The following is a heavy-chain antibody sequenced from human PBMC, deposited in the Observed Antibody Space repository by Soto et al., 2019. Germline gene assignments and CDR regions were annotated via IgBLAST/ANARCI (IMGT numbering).Heavy chain of an antibody. V-gene: IGHV4-28*01. Sequence: QVQLQESGPGLVKPSDTLSLTCAVSGYSISSSNWWGWIRQPPGKGLEWIGYIYYSGTTYYNPSHKRRVTMSVDTSKNQVALKRTSVTAVDTAVYYCARREIQGPIDYWGQGTLVTVSS. CDR1: GYSISSSNW. CDR3: ARREIQGPIDY. D-gene: IGHD1-26*01. J-gene: IGHJ4*02. CDR2: IYYSGTT.